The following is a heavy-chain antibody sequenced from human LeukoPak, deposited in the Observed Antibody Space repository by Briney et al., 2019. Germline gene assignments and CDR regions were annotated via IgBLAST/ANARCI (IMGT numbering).Heavy chain of an antibody. CDR2: IYYSGST. J-gene: IGHJ5*02. V-gene: IGHV4-39*01. Sequence: SETLSLTCTVSGGSISSSSYYWGWIRQPPGKGLEWIGSIYYSGSTYYNPSLKSRVTISVDTSKNQFSLKLSSVTAADTAVYYCARGSFEGRRIMITFGGVIATWGQGTLAAVSS. D-gene: IGHD3-16*02. CDR1: GGSISSSSYY. CDR3: ARGSFEGRRIMITFGGVIAT.